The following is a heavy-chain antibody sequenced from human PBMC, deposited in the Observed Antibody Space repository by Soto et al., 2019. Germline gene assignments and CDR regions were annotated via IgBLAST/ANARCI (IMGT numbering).Heavy chain of an antibody. CDR2: ILYSGSI. Sequence: PSETLSLTCTVSGGSITRNNHYWGWIRQSPGKGLEWIGSILYSGSINYNPSLKSRVTISVETSKNQFSLKMSSVTAADTAVYYCARLGSSGWYQGSYFDYWGQGTLVTVSS. CDR3: ARLGSSGWYQGSYFDY. V-gene: IGHV4-39*01. CDR1: GGSITRNNHY. D-gene: IGHD6-19*01. J-gene: IGHJ4*02.